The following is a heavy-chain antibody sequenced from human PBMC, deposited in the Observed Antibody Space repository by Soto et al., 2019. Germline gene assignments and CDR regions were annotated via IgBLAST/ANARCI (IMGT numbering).Heavy chain of an antibody. Sequence: GGSLRLSCAASGFSFSTYNMDWVRQAPGKGPEWIAYISTTSFTIYYADSVKGRFTISRDNDRNSLYLEMNSLRDEDTAVYYCARDRCYDGTCYSASDYWGQGTLVTVSS. D-gene: IGHD2-15*01. V-gene: IGHV3-48*02. CDR3: ARDRCYDGTCYSASDY. CDR2: ISTTSFTI. CDR1: GFSFSTYN. J-gene: IGHJ4*02.